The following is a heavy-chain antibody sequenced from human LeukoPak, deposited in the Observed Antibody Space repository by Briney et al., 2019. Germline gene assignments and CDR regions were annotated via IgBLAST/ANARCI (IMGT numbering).Heavy chain of an antibody. Sequence: ASVKVSCKTSGYNFTSYDINWVRQATGQGPEWMVWMNPSSGNTGYAQNFQGRLDLTRNIALTTAYKELSSLTSEDTATYYCVRAAQEGRDSLTGVQTGNWFDPWGQGTLVTVSS. J-gene: IGHJ5*02. CDR3: VRAAQEGRDSLTGVQTGNWFDP. CDR1: GYNFTSYD. D-gene: IGHD3-9*01. CDR2: MNPSSGNT. V-gene: IGHV1-8*01.